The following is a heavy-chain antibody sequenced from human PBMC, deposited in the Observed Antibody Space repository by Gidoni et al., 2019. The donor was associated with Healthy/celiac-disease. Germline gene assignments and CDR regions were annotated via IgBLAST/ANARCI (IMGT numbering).Heavy chain of an antibody. D-gene: IGHD6-19*01. V-gene: IGHV4-59*01. J-gene: IGHJ6*02. CDR3: ARDGSVAGGMDV. CDR2: IYYSGST. Sequence: QVQLQESGPGLVKPSETLSLTCTVSGGSISSYYWSWIRQPPGKGLEWIGYIYYSGSTNYNPSLKSRVTISVDTSKNQFSLKLSSVTAADTAVYYCARDGSVAGGMDVWGQGTTVTVSS. CDR1: GGSISSYY.